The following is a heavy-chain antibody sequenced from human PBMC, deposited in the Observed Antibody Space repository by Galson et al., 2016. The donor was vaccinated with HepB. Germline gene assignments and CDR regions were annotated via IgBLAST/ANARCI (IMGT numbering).Heavy chain of an antibody. CDR1: GYTFTTYA. D-gene: IGHD2-8*01. J-gene: IGHJ4*02. CDR3: ARQFPGVQWDY. CDR2: IHPGNGVT. V-gene: IGHV1-3*01. Sequence: SVKVSCKASGYTFTTYAIHWVRQAPGQRLEWMGWIHPGNGVTKYFQKFQGRATFSGDTSASTVYMELDSLRSEDTAVYYCARQFPGVQWDYWGQGTLVTVSS.